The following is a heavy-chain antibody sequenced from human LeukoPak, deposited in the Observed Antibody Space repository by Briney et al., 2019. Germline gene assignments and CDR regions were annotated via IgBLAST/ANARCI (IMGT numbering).Heavy chain of an antibody. CDR3: ARDHSLGGRDFDY. D-gene: IGHD7-27*01. J-gene: IGHJ4*02. CDR2: INPNSGGT. Sequence: ASVKVSCKASGYTFTSYGISWVRQAPGQGLEWMGRINPNSGGTNYAQKFQGRVTMTRDTSISTAYMELSRLRSDDTAVYYCARDHSLGGRDFDYWGQGTLVTVSS. V-gene: IGHV1-2*06. CDR1: GYTFTSYG.